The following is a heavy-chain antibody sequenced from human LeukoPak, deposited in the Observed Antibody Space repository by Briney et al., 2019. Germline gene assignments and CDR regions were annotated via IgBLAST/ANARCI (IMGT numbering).Heavy chain of an antibody. D-gene: IGHD5-12*01. J-gene: IGHJ4*02. V-gene: IGHV4-4*07. CDR1: GGSISSYY. CDR2: IYTSGST. Sequence: SETLSLTCTVSGGSISSYYWSWIRQPAGKGLEWIGRIYTSGSTNYNPSLKSRITMSVDTSKNQFSLKLSSVTAADTAVYYCARDGPRSGYDLGHFDNLGQGTLVTASS. CDR3: ARDGPRSGYDLGHFDN.